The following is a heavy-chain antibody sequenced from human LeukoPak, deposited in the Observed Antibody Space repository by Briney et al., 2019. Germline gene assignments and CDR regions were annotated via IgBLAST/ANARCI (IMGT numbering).Heavy chain of an antibody. V-gene: IGHV3-23*01. D-gene: IGHD3-10*01. CDR2: ISGSGGST. CDR1: GFTFSSYA. CDR3: ARNPGTLWFGETRYYFDY. J-gene: IGHJ4*02. Sequence: GGSLRLSCAASGFTFSSYAMSWVRQAPGKGLEWVSAISGSGGSTYYADSVKGRFTISRDNSKNTLYLQMNSLRAEDTAVYYCARNPGTLWFGETRYYFDYWGQGTLVTVSS.